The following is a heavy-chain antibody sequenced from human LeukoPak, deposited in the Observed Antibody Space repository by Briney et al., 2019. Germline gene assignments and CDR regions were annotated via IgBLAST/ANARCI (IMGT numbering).Heavy chain of an antibody. CDR1: GFTFSSYG. J-gene: IGHJ4*02. D-gene: IGHD1-26*01. CDR3: ARDLLGWELHYFDY. Sequence: GGSLRLSCAASGFTFSSYGMHWVRQAPGKGLEWVAFIRYDGSNKYYADSVKGRFTISRDNSKNTLYLQMNSLRAEDTAVYYCARDLLGWELHYFDYWGQGTLVTVPS. CDR2: IRYDGSNK. V-gene: IGHV3-30*02.